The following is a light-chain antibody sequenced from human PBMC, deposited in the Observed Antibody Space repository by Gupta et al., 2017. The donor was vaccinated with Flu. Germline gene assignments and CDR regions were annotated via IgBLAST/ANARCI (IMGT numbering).Light chain of an antibody. Sequence: QSALTQPPSASGSPGQSVAISCTGTSSDIATYKYVSWYQQHPGKAPKLIIYEVNKRPSGVPDRFSGSKSGNTASLTVSGLQADDEDDYYCCSYGGRRVFGGGTRLTVL. CDR1: SSDIATYKY. CDR2: EVN. CDR3: CSYGGRRV. V-gene: IGLV2-8*01. J-gene: IGLJ2*01.